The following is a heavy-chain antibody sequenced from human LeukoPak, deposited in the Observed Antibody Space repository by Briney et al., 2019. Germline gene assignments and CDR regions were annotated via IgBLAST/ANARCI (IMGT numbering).Heavy chain of an antibody. V-gene: IGHV4-61*08. J-gene: IGHJ5*02. Sequence: SETLSLTCTVSGGSISSGDYYWSWIRQPPGKGLEWIGYIYYSGSTNYNPSLKSRVTISVDTSKNQFSLKLSSVTSADTAVYYCAREPGTGNWFDPWGQGTLVTVSS. D-gene: IGHD2-2*01. CDR1: GGSISSGDYY. CDR2: IYYSGST. CDR3: AREPGTGNWFDP.